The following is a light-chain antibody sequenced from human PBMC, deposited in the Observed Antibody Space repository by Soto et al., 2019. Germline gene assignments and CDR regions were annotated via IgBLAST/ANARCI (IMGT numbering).Light chain of an antibody. CDR1: QTLSTSN. CDR2: GAS. Sequence: EIVLTQSPGTLSLSPGERATLSCRASQTLSTSNLAWYQQKPGQPPRLLVYGASNRAADIPDRFSGSGSGTDFTLTINRLEPEDFAMYYCQQYGTSPALTFGGGTKVEIK. CDR3: QQYGTSPALT. J-gene: IGKJ4*01. V-gene: IGKV3-20*01.